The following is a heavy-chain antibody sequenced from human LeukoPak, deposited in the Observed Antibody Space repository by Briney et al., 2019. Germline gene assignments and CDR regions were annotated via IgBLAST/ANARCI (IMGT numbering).Heavy chain of an antibody. CDR3: ARPIRYFDWLPLEPLDY. CDR1: GFTFSSYA. D-gene: IGHD3-9*01. V-gene: IGHV3-30-3*01. Sequence: GGSLRLSCAASGFTFSSYAMHWVRQAPGKGLEWVAVISYDGSNKYYADSVKGRFTISRDNSKNTLYLQMNSLRAEDTAVYYCARPIRYFDWLPLEPLDYWGQGTLVTVSS. J-gene: IGHJ4*02. CDR2: ISYDGSNK.